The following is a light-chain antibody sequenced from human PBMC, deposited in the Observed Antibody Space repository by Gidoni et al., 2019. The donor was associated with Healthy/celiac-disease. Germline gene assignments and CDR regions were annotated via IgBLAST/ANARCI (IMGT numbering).Light chain of an antibody. V-gene: IGKV3-15*01. CDR3: QQYNNWPPT. J-gene: IGKJ1*01. CDR1: QSVSSN. Sequence: ETVMTQSPATLSVSPGERATLSCRASQSVSSNLAWYQQKPGQAPRLLIYGASTRDTGIPARFSGSGSGTEFTLTISSLQSEDFAVYYCQQYNNWPPTFGQGTKVEIK. CDR2: GAS.